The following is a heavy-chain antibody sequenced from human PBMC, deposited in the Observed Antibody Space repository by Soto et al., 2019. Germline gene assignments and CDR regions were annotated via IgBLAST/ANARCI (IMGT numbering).Heavy chain of an antibody. J-gene: IGHJ5*02. V-gene: IGHV1-46*01. CDR1: GYTFTSYY. D-gene: IGHD2-15*01. Sequence: GASVKVSCKASGYTFTSYYMHWVRQAPGQGLEWMGIINPSGGSTSYAQKFQGRVTMTRGTSTGTVYMELSSLRSEDTAVYYCARDSCRGGSCYSSWFDPWGQGNLVPVSS. CDR3: ARDSCRGGSCYSSWFDP. CDR2: INPSGGST.